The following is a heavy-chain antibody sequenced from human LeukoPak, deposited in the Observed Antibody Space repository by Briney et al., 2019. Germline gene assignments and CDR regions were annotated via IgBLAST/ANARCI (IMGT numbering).Heavy chain of an antibody. CDR2: IYTSGST. D-gene: IGHD5-24*01. Sequence: SETLSLTCTVSGGSISSGSYYWRWLRQPAGKGLEWIGRIYTSGSTNYNPSLKSRVTISVDTSKNQFSLKLSSVTAADTAVYYCARVSGYNWNFDYWGQGTLVTVSS. CDR1: GGSISSGSYY. CDR3: ARVSGYNWNFDY. J-gene: IGHJ4*02. V-gene: IGHV4-61*02.